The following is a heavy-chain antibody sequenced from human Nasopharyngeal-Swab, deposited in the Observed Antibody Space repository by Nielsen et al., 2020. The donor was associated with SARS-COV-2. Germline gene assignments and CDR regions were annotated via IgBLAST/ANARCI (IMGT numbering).Heavy chain of an antibody. CDR3: ATGAPTVTSLFDD. V-gene: IGHV3-23*01. CDR1: GLTFSSYA. Sequence: GESLKISCAASGLTFSSYAMSWLRQAPGTGPESVSVISGSGGVPYYADSATGRFTISRDNFKNPLYLQVNSLRAEDTAVYYCATGAPTVTSLFDDWGRGTLLTVSS. CDR2: ISGSGGVP. D-gene: IGHD2-21*02. J-gene: IGHJ4*02.